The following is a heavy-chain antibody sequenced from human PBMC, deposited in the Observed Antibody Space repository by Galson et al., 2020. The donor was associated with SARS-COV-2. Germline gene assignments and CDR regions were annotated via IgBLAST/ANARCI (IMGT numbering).Heavy chain of an antibody. J-gene: IGHJ6*02. CDR3: ARALPMVRGGIAPYYDGMDF. CDR1: GFTFSSYA. V-gene: IGHV3-30-3*01. CDR2: ISYDGSNK. D-gene: IGHD3-10*01. Sequence: GGSLRLSCAASGFTFSSYAMHWVRQAPGKGLEWVAVISYDGSNKYYADSVKGRFTISRDNSKNTLYLQMNSLRAEDTAVYYCARALPMVRGGIAPYYDGMDFWGQGSTVTFSS.